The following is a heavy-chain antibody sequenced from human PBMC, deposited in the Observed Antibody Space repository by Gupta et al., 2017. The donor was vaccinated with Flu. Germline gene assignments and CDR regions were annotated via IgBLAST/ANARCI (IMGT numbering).Heavy chain of an antibody. CDR2: VNPHSGST. CDR3: AREEVCCSASCYKWFDP. V-gene: IGHV1-2*06. Sequence: VQLVQSGTDVKKPGASLKVSCKASGYTFTDYYIHWVRQAPGQGLECMGLVNPHSGSTNSEQMFQGRVTLAMDTSISTAYMELTRLTSDATAVYYCAREEVCCSASCYKWFDP. J-gene: IGHJ5*02. D-gene: IGHD3-10*01. CDR1: GYTFTDYY.